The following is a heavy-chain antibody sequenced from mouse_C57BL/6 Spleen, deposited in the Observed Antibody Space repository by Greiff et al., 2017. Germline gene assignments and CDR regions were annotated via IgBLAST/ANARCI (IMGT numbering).Heavy chain of an antibody. CDR2: INPNNGGT. CDR1: GFNIKDYY. Sequence: VQLQQSGAELVKPGASVKLSCTASGFNIKDYYMHWVKQSHGKSLEWIGYINPNNGGTSYNQKFKGKATLTVNKSSSTAYMELRSLTSEDSAVYYCARYGYDDAYWGQGTLVTVSA. CDR3: ARYGYDDAY. D-gene: IGHD2-2*01. J-gene: IGHJ3*01. V-gene: IGHV1-22*01.